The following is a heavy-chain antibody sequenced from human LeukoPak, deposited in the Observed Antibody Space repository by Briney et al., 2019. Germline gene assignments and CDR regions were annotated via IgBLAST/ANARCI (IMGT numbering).Heavy chain of an antibody. D-gene: IGHD2-8*01. Sequence: SVKVSCKASGGTFSSYAISWVRQAPGQGLEWMGGIIPIFGTANYAQKFQGRVTITTDESTSTAYMELSSLRSEDAAVYYCARGCTNGVCYFGYWGQGTLVTVSS. CDR1: GGTFSSYA. CDR3: ARGCTNGVCYFGY. V-gene: IGHV1-69*05. J-gene: IGHJ4*02. CDR2: IIPIFGTA.